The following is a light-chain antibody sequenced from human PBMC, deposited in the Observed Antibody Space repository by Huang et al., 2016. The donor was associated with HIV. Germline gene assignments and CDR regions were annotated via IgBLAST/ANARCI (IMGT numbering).Light chain of an antibody. CDR1: HHIGSS. CDR2: DAF. CDR3: QQRYTLIT. V-gene: IGKV3-11*01. J-gene: IGKJ5*01. Sequence: DIVLTQSPDTLSLSPGQRASLFCRASHHIGSSLALYKHKPGQAPRLLNYDAFNRATDIAARFSGSGSGTDFTLTISSLKVEDFAFYYCQQRYTLITFGQGTRLEMK.